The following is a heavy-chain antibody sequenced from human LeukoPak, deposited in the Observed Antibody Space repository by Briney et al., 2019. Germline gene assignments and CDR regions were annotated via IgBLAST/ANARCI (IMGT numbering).Heavy chain of an antibody. Sequence: GGSLRLSCAASGFTFSSYAMSWVCQAPGKGLEWVSAISGNGGSTYYADSVKGRFTISRDNSKNTLYLQMNSLRAEDTAVYYCAKVVVPAAIYYYYGMDVWGQGTTVTVSS. CDR1: GFTFSSYA. CDR2: ISGNGGST. CDR3: AKVVVPAAIYYYYGMDV. D-gene: IGHD2-2*01. J-gene: IGHJ6*02. V-gene: IGHV3-23*01.